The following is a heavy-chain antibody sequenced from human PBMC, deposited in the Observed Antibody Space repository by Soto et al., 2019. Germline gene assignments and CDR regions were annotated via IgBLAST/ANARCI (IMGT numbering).Heavy chain of an antibody. Sequence: SLKVCGEASGGTFSIYAISWVRQAPGQGLEWMGGIIPIFGTANYAQKFQGRVTITADESTSTAYMELSSLRSEDTAVYYCARFEYYYDSSGYRRYYGIDVWGQRTTVTASS. CDR1: GGTFSIYA. D-gene: IGHD3-22*01. V-gene: IGHV1-69*13. J-gene: IGHJ6*02. CDR2: IIPIFGTA. CDR3: ARFEYYYDSSGYRRYYGIDV.